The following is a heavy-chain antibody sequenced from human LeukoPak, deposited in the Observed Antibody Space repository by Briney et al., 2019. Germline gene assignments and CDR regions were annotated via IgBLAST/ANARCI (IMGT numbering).Heavy chain of an antibody. J-gene: IGHJ4*02. D-gene: IGHD3-3*01. V-gene: IGHV3-48*01. Sequence: PGGSLRLSCAASGFTFSSYSMNWVRQAPGKGLEWVSYISSSSSTIYYADSVKGRFTISRDNAKNSLYLQMNSLRAEDTAVYYCARSYYDFLSAETPFDYWGQGTLVTVSS. CDR2: ISSSSSTI. CDR1: GFTFSSYS. CDR3: ARSYYDFLSAETPFDY.